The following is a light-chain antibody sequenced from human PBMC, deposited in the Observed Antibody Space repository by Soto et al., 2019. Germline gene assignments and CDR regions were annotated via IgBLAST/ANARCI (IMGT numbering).Light chain of an antibody. CDR3: PQRSTT. J-gene: IGKJ5*01. CDR2: EAS. CDR1: QNVNYY. V-gene: IGKV3-11*01. Sequence: VVLTPSPATLSLSPVESATLSCRASQNVNYYLAWYQQKRGQAPRLLIYEASNRATGIPARFSASGSGTDFSLAISSLEPEDSAVYCCPQRSTTFGQGTRLEIK.